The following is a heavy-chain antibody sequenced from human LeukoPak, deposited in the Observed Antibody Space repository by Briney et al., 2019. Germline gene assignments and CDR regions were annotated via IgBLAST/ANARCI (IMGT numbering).Heavy chain of an antibody. V-gene: IGHV3-48*03. J-gene: IGHJ4*02. CDR3: ASHPRDFWSGYSVYFDY. CDR1: GFTFGSYE. D-gene: IGHD3-3*01. CDR2: ISSSGSTI. Sequence: PGGSLRLSCAASGFTFGSYEMNWVRQAPGKGLEWVSYISSSGSTIYYADSVKGRFTISRDNAKNSLYLQMNSLRAEDTAVYYCASHPRDFWSGYSVYFDYWGQGTLVTVSS.